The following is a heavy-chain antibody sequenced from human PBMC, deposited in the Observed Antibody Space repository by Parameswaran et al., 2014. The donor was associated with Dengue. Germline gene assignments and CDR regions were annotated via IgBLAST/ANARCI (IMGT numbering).Heavy chain of an antibody. CDR2: IWYDGSNK. V-gene: IGHV3-33*01. J-gene: IGHJ6*02. CDR3: ARDLWYNWNIYYYYGMDV. Sequence: RQPPGKGLEWVAVIWYDGSNKYYADSVKGRFTISRDNSKNTLYLQMNSLRAEDTAVYYCARDLWYNWNIYYYYGMDVWGQGTTVTVSS. D-gene: IGHD1/OR15-1a*01.